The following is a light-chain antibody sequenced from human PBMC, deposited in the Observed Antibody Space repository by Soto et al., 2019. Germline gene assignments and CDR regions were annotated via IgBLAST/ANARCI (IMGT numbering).Light chain of an antibody. CDR2: AAS. J-gene: IGKJ3*01. CDR3: QQSYSHLLFT. CDR1: QNIGTY. Sequence: DIQMTQSPSSLSASVGDSVAITCRASQNIGTYLNWYQQKPGKAPQVLIYAASSLQTGVPSRFSGRGSGIDFTLTITTLQPEDSATYYCQQSYSHLLFTFGPGTKVEIK. V-gene: IGKV1-39*01.